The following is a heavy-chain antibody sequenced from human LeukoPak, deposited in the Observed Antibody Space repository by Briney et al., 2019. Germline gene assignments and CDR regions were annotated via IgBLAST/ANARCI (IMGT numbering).Heavy chain of an antibody. Sequence: PGGSLRLSCAASGFIFSNYGMHWVRHSPDKGPEWVTFIRFDGSTQYYADSVKGRFTISRDNSKDTLYLQMSSLRLEDTGVYYCAKEGGDGSPFDYWGQGILVTVSS. CDR1: GFIFSNYG. CDR3: AKEGGDGSPFDY. J-gene: IGHJ4*02. CDR2: IRFDGSTQ. V-gene: IGHV3-30*02. D-gene: IGHD5-24*01.